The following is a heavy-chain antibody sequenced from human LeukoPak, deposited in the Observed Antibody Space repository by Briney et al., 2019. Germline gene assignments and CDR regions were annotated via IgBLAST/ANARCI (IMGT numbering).Heavy chain of an antibody. V-gene: IGHV5-51*01. D-gene: IGHD2-2*03. CDR3: ARPPSRGYSSSFEY. CDR2: IYPDESNI. Sequence: GGSLKISCNGSGYSFATYWIAWVRQMPGKGLEWVGIIYPDESNIRYSPSFQGQVTISADKSISTAYLQWSSLKASDTAIYYCARPPSRGYSSSFEYWGQGTLVTVSS. CDR1: GYSFATYW. J-gene: IGHJ4*02.